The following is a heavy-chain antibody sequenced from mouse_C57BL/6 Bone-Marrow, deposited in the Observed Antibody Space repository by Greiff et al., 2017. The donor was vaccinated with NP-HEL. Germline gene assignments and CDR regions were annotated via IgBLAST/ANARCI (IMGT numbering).Heavy chain of an antibody. D-gene: IGHD1-1*01. J-gene: IGHJ2*01. V-gene: IGHV14-2*01. CDR3: ARAGTTVVAFDY. Sequence: EVQLQQSGAELVKPGASVKLSCTASGFNIKDYYMHWVKQRTEQGLEWIGRIDPEDGATKYAPQFQGKATITADTSSNTAYLQLSSLTSEDTAVYYCARAGTTVVAFDYWGQGTTLTVSS. CDR2: IDPEDGAT. CDR1: GFNIKDYY.